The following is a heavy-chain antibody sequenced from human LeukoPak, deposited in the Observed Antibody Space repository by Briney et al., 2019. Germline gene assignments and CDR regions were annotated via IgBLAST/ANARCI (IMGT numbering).Heavy chain of an antibody. V-gene: IGHV4-59*12. CDR1: GGSISSYY. D-gene: IGHD6-13*01. CDR3: ASSPPGIAAAGTLFDY. J-gene: IGHJ4*02. Sequence: SETLSLTCSVSGGSISSYYWSWIRQPPGKGLEWIGYIYYSGSTNYNPSLKSRVTISVDTSKNQFSLKLSSVTAADTAVYYCASSPPGIAAAGTLFDYWGQGTLVTVSS. CDR2: IYYSGST.